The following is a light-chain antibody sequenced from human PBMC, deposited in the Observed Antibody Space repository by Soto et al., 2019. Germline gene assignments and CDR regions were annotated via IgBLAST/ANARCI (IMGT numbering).Light chain of an antibody. V-gene: IGKV1-5*01. CDR2: GAS. CDR3: QQRSNWPWT. J-gene: IGKJ1*01. Sequence: DIPLTQSPSTLSASVGDRVTITGRASQRIATWLAWYQHQPGSAPKLLIYGASTLQSGVPSRFSGSGSGAEFTLTIDNLQPEDFATYYCQQRSNWPWTFGQGTKVDIK. CDR1: QRIATW.